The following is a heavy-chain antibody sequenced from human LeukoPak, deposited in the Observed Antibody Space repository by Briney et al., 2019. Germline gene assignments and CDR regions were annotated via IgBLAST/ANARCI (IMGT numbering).Heavy chain of an antibody. V-gene: IGHV4-39*01. J-gene: IGHJ4*02. CDR2: IYYSGST. D-gene: IGHD6-13*01. CDR1: GGSISSSSYY. CDR3: ARYSSSWYHTFDY. Sequence: SETLSLTCTVSGGSISSSSYYWGWIRQPPGKGLEWIGSIYYSGSTYYNPSLKSRVTISVDTSKNQFSLKLSSVTAADTAVYYCARYSSSWYHTFDYWGQGTLVTVSS.